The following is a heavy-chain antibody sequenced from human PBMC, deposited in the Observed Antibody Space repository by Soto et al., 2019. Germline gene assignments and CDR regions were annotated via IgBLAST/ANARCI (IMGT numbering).Heavy chain of an antibody. J-gene: IGHJ4*02. V-gene: IGHV3-7*03. Sequence: GGSLRLSCADSGFTFTRYWMSWVRQAPVKGLEWVANIKPDGSEKYYVDSVKGRFTISRDNAKNSLYLQMNSLRAEDTAVYFCAGGDYNDKGGFDYWGQGTLVTVS. D-gene: IGHD2-21*02. CDR2: IKPDGSEK. CDR1: GFTFTRYW. CDR3: AGGDYNDKGGFDY.